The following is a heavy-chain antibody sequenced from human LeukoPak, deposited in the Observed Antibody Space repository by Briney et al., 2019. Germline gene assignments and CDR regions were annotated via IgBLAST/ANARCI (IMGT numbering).Heavy chain of an antibody. J-gene: IGHJ6*03. CDR2: ISSSGSTI. CDR3: ARTLCSGYPDYYYYLDV. Sequence: GGSLRLSCAASGFTFSSYEMNWVRQAPGKGLEWVSYISSSGSTIYYADSVKGRFTISRDNSKNTLYLQMNSLRAEDTAVYYCARTLCSGYPDYYYYLDVWGKGTTVTVSS. D-gene: IGHD3-3*01. V-gene: IGHV3-48*03. CDR1: GFTFSSYE.